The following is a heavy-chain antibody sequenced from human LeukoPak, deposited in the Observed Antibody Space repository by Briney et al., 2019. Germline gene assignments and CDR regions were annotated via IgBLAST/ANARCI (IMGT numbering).Heavy chain of an antibody. J-gene: IGHJ4*02. CDR3: AKAGPIGYCSSTSCYDGGTFDY. D-gene: IGHD2-2*01. CDR2: ISGSGGST. V-gene: IGHV3-23*01. Sequence: PGGSLRLFCAASGFTFSSYAMSWLRQAPGKGLEWVSAISGSGGSTYYADSVKGRFTISRDNSKNTLYLQMNSLRAEDTAVYYCAKAGPIGYCSSTSCYDGGTFDYWGQGTLVTVSS. CDR1: GFTFSSYA.